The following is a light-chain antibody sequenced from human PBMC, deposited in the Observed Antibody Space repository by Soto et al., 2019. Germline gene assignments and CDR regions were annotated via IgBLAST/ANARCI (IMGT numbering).Light chain of an antibody. V-gene: IGKV1-33*01. J-gene: IGKJ4*01. CDR2: DAS. CDR3: HQYHSLPLT. CDR1: KDISNS. Sequence: DIQMTQSPSSLSASVGDRVTITCQSSKDISNSISWYQQRPGKAPKLVIHDASTLETGVPSRLSGSGSGTEFTFTITTLQSEDIATYYCHQYHSLPLTFGGGTKVEIK.